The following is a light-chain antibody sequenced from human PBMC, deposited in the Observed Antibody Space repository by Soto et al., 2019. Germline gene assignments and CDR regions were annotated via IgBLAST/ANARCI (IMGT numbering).Light chain of an antibody. CDR2: ATS. CDR3: QQTYRTPLT. Sequence: DIQMTQFPLSLSASVGDRVTITCRASQTIRSHLNWYQQKPGEAPKIVIYATSTLQSGVPSRFNGSVSGTDFTLTISSLQPEDFATYYCQQTYRTPLTFGGGTKVDNK. V-gene: IGKV1-39*01. CDR1: QTIRSH. J-gene: IGKJ4*01.